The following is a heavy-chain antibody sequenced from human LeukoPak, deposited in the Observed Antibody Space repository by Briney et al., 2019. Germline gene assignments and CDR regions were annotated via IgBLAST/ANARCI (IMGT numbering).Heavy chain of an antibody. CDR2: ISYDGSNK. V-gene: IGHV3-30*18. CDR3: AKGTMIVADGYFDY. D-gene: IGHD3-22*01. J-gene: IGHJ4*02. Sequence: PGGSLRLSCAASGFTFSSYGMHWVRQAPGKGLEWVAVISYDGSNKYYADSVKGRFTISRDNSKNTLYLQMNSLRAEDTAVYYCAKGTMIVADGYFDYWGQGTLVTVSS. CDR1: GFTFSSYG.